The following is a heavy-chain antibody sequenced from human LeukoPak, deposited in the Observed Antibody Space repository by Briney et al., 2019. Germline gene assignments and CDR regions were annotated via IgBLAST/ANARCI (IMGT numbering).Heavy chain of an antibody. CDR1: GFTFSSYG. Sequence: PGGSLRLSCAASGFTFSSYGMHWVRQAPGKGLEWVAVISYDGSNKYYADSVKGRFTISRDNAKNSLYLQMNSLRAEDTAVYYCARGPGIAAYYFDYWGQGTLVTVSS. D-gene: IGHD6-25*01. CDR3: ARGPGIAAYYFDY. V-gene: IGHV3-30*03. CDR2: ISYDGSNK. J-gene: IGHJ4*02.